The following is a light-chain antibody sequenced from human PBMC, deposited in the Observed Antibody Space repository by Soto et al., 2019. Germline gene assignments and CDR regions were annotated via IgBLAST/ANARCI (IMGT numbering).Light chain of an antibody. CDR1: SSNIGAPYD. V-gene: IGLV1-40*01. CDR2: GNN. Sequence: QPVLTQPPSVSGAPGQRVTISCTGSSSNIGAPYDVHWYQQVPGTAPKLLIYGNNNRPSGVPDRFSGSKSGTSASLAITGLQAKDEADYYCQSYDNCLSGSVFGGGTKVTVL. CDR3: QSYDNCLSGSV. J-gene: IGLJ2*01.